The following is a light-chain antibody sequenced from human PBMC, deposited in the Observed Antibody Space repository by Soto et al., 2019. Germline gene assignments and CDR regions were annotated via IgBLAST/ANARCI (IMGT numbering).Light chain of an antibody. CDR1: QSLLQSDGYNY. CDR3: MQALQTPLT. J-gene: IGKJ1*01. V-gene: IGKV2-28*01. CDR2: LGS. Sequence: DIVMTQSPLSLPVTPGESASISCRSSQSLLQSDGYNYLDWYLQKPGQSPQFLIYLGSNRASGVPDRFSGSGSGTDFTLKISRVEAEDVGVYYCMQALQTPLTFDQGTKVEIK.